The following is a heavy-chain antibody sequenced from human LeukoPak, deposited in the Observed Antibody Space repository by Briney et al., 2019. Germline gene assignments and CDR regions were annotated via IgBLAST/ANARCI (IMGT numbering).Heavy chain of an antibody. CDR3: ARENGGPFDY. CDR2: IYSGGNT. CDR1: GFTVSSNY. D-gene: IGHD2-8*01. V-gene: IGHV3-53*01. J-gene: IGHJ4*02. Sequence: GGSLRLSCAASGFTVSSNYMSWVRQAPGKGLEWVSVIYSGGNTYYADSVKGRFTISRDNSKNTLYLQMNSLRAEDTAVHYCARENGGPFDYWGQGTLVTVSS.